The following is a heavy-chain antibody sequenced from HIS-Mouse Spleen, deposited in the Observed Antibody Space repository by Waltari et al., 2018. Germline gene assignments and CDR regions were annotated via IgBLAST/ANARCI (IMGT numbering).Heavy chain of an antibody. V-gene: IGHV3-48*01. CDR2: ISSSSSTK. CDR3: ARDLGNWFDP. CDR1: GFTFCSDS. Sequence: ELQLVESGGGLVQPGGSLRLSCVASGFTFCSDSMNWVRQAPGKGLELVSYISSSSSTKYYADSVKGRFTISRDNAKNSLYLQMNSLRAEDTAVYYCARDLGNWFDPWGQGTLVTVSS. J-gene: IGHJ5*02.